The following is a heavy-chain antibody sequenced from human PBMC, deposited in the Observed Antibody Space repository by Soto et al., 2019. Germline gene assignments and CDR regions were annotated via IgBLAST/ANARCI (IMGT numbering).Heavy chain of an antibody. J-gene: IGHJ4*02. V-gene: IGHV4-39*01. CDR1: GGSISSSSYY. CDR2: IYYSGST. Sequence: QLQLRESGPGLVKPSEALSLTCTVSGGSISSSSYYWGWIRQPPGKGLEWIGTIYYSGSTSYNPSLKSRLTISVDTSKNQFSLKLSSVTAADTAVYYCARHAYRSGWDAYWGQGTLVTVSS. CDR3: ARHAYRSGWDAY. D-gene: IGHD6-19*01.